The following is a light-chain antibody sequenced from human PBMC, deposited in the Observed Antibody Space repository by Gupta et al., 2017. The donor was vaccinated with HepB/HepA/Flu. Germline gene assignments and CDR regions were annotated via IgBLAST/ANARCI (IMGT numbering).Light chain of an antibody. CDR3: QQYNNWSRT. Sequence: EIVMTQSPATLSVSPGERATLACRASQSVSSNLAWYQQKPGQAPRLLIYDASTRATGIPAGLSGRGSGTEFTLTISSLQSEDVAVYYYQQYNNWSRTFGQGTKVEIK. CDR2: DAS. V-gene: IGKV3-15*01. J-gene: IGKJ1*01. CDR1: QSVSSN.